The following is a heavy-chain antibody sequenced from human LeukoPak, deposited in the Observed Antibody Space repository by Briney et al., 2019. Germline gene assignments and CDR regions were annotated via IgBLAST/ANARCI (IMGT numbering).Heavy chain of an antibody. CDR1: GFIFSPYA. CDR2: ISSTYNI. CDR3: ARDHNWGFDF. D-gene: IGHD7-27*01. Sequence: PGGSLRLSCAASGFIFSPYAMNWVRQAPGRGLEWVSYISSTYNIYYSDSVRGRFTISRDNAKNSVYLQMNSLRDEDTAVYYCARDHNWGFDFWGQRTLVAVSS. J-gene: IGHJ4*02. V-gene: IGHV3-48*02.